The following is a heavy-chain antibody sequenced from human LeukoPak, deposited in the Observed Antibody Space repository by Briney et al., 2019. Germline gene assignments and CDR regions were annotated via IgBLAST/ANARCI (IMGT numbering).Heavy chain of an antibody. J-gene: IGHJ4*02. D-gene: IGHD6-13*01. CDR1: GFTFSNYA. CDR2: IRGSGGTT. Sequence: GGSLRLSCAASGFTFSNYAMSWVRQAPRKGLEWVSAIRGSGGTTYYADSVKGRFTISRDNSKNTLYLQMNSLRAEDTAVYYCAKDSSSSWYYFDHWGQGSRVTVSS. CDR3: AKDSSSSWYYFDH. V-gene: IGHV3-23*01.